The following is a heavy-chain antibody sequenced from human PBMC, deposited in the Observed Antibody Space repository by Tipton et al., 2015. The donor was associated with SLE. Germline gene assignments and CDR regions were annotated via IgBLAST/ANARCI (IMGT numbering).Heavy chain of an antibody. CDR2: IWYDGSNK. CDR3: ARESADGTESGMVSAFVI. D-gene: IGHD3-10*01. V-gene: IGHV3-33*01. J-gene: IGHJ3*02. Sequence: SLRLSCEASGFTFSYYDISWVRQAPGKGLEWVAIIWYDGSNKYYAESVRGRVTISRDNSKNTLYLQMNSLRADDTAMYYCARESADGTESGMVSAFVIWGHGTMVIVSS. CDR1: GFTFSYYD.